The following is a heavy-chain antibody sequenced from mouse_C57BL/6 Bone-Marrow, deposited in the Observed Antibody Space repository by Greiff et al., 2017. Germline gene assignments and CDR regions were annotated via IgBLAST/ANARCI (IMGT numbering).Heavy chain of an antibody. V-gene: IGHV14-4*01. D-gene: IGHD1-1*01. J-gene: IGHJ2*01. CDR2: FDPENGDT. Sequence: EVQLQQSGAELVRPGASVKLSCTASGFNIKDDYMHWVKQRPEQGLEWIGWFDPENGDTEYASKFQGKATITADTSSNTAYLQLSSLTSEDTAVYYCTILLRFFDYWGQGTTLTVSS. CDR3: TILLRFFDY. CDR1: GFNIKDDY.